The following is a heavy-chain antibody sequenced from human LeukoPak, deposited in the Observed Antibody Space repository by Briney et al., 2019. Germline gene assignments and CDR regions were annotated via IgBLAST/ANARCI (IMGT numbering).Heavy chain of an antibody. J-gene: IGHJ5*02. CDR1: GGSFSGYY. CDR2: INHSGST. Sequence: PSETLSLTCAVYGGSFSGYYWSWIRQPPGKGLEWIGEINHSGSTNYNPSLKSRVTISVDTSKNQFSLKLSSVTAADTAVYYCASARRWPNWFDPWGQGTLVTVSS. V-gene: IGHV4-34*01. CDR3: ASARRWPNWFDP. D-gene: IGHD4-23*01.